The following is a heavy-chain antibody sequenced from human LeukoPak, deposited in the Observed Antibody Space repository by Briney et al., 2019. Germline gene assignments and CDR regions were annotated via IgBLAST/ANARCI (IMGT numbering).Heavy chain of an antibody. D-gene: IGHD3-10*02. CDR2: IRSKTNNYAT. CDR1: GFTFSGSA. J-gene: IGHJ6*04. CDR3: AELGITMIGGV. Sequence: PGGSLRLSCAASGFTFSGSAMHWVRQASGKGLEWVGRIRSKTNNYATAYAASVKDRFTISRDDSTNTAYLQMNSLKTEDMAVYYCAELGITMIGGVWGKGTTVTISS. V-gene: IGHV3-73*01.